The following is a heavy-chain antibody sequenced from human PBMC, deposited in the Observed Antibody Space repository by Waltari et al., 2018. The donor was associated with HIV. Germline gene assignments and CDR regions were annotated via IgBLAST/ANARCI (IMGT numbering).Heavy chain of an antibody. CDR1: GFTFSNAW. CDR3: TTMGNGRVADFDY. V-gene: IGHV3-15*01. D-gene: IGHD2-8*01. J-gene: IGHJ4*02. CDR2: IKSKTDGGTT. Sequence: EVQLVESGGGLVKPGGSLRLSCADSGFTFSNAWMSWVRAAPGKGLEWVGRIKSKTDGGTTDYAAPVKGRFTISRDDSKNTLYLQMNSLKTEDTAVYYCTTMGNGRVADFDYWGQGTLVTVSS.